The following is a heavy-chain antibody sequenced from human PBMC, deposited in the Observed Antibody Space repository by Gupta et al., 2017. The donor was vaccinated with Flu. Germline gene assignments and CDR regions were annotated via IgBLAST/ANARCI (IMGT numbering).Heavy chain of an antibody. J-gene: IGHJ4*02. Sequence: SQAMHWGRQATGKGLEWVAVISGDGRSKNYADYVKGRFNISRDNSKNTLYLQMNNLRPEDTAVYDGASRPGGGVDLGARDYWGQGTRVTVSS. CDR2: ISGDGRSK. V-gene: IGHV3-30*04. CDR3: ASRPGGGVDLGARDY. D-gene: IGHD3-10*01. CDR1: SQA.